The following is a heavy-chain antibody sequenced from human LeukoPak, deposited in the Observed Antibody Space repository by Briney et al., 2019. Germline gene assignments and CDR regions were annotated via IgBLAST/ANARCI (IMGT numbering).Heavy chain of an antibody. Sequence: ASVKVSCKASGYTFTSYYMHWVRQAPGQGLEWMGWINPNSGGTNYAQKFQGRVTMTRDTSISTAYMELSRLRSDDTAVYYCAREVIGGYSYGSDYWGQGTLVTVSS. V-gene: IGHV1-2*02. J-gene: IGHJ4*02. D-gene: IGHD5-18*01. CDR1: GYTFTSYY. CDR2: INPNSGGT. CDR3: AREVIGGYSYGSDY.